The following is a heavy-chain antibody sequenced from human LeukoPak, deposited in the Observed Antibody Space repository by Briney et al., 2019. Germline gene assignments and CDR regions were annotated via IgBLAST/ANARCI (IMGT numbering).Heavy chain of an antibody. J-gene: IGHJ5*02. Sequence: GASVKVSCKATGYTFTSYDINWVGQASGQGLEWMGWMNTNSGNTGYAQKFQDKVTSTRNSSIGKAYMALNSQRSELRAEDYCVRSLGYGSSTSCFNWFDPDGHGTRATVSS. V-gene: IGHV1-8*01. CDR1: GYTFTSYD. CDR3: VRSLGYGSSTSCFNWFDP. D-gene: IGHD2-2*01. CDR2: MNTNSGNT.